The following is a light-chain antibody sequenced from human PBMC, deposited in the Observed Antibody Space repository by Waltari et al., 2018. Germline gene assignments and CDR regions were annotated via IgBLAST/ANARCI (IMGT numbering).Light chain of an antibody. CDR2: DVS. CDR1: SSDVGGSNY. V-gene: IGLV2-14*03. CDR3: SSYTSSSPYVV. Sequence: QSALTQPASVSGSPGQSITISCTGTSSDVGGSNYVSWYQQHPGKAPKLMIYDVSNRPSGVSNRFSGSKSGNTASLTISGLQAEDEADYYCSSYTSSSPYVVFGGGTKLTVL. J-gene: IGLJ2*01.